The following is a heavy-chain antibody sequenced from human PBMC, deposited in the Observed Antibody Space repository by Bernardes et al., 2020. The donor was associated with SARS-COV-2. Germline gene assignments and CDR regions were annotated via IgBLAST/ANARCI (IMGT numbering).Heavy chain of an antibody. CDR2: IYWDDDK. CDR3: AHSLRYDYVWGSYRYVNFDY. D-gene: IGHD3-16*02. CDR1: GFSLSPSGVG. Sequence: SGHTLWKPTQTLTLTCPFSGFSLSPSGVGVGWIRQPPGKALEWLALIYWDDDKRYSPSLKSRLTITKDTSKNQVVLTMTNMDPVDTATYYCAHSLRYDYVWGSYRYVNFDYWGQGTLVTVSS. V-gene: IGHV2-5*02. J-gene: IGHJ4*02.